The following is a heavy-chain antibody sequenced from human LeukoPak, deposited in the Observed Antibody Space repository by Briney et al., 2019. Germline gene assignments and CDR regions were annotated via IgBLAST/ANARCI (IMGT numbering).Heavy chain of an antibody. J-gene: IGHJ4*02. CDR1: GFTFSSYA. D-gene: IGHD2-2*01. CDR3: AKVPDIVVVPATYYFDY. Sequence: TGGSLRLSCAASGFTFSSYAMSWVRQAPGKGLEWVSAISGSGGSTYYADSVKGRFTISSDNSKNTLYLQMNSLRAEDTAVYYCAKVPDIVVVPATYYFDYWGQGTLVTVSS. V-gene: IGHV3-23*01. CDR2: ISGSGGST.